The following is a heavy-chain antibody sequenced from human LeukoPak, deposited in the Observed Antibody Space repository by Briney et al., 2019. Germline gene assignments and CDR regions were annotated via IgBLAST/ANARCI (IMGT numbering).Heavy chain of an antibody. Sequence: PGGSLRLSCAASGFTFSSYSMNWVRQAPGKGLEWVSSISSSSSYIYYADSVKGRFTISRDNAKNSLYLQMNSLRAEDTAVYYCARGHCSGGSCYSVDYWGQGTLVTVSP. D-gene: IGHD2-15*01. CDR1: GFTFSSYS. J-gene: IGHJ4*02. CDR3: ARGHCSGGSCYSVDY. V-gene: IGHV3-21*01. CDR2: ISSSSSYI.